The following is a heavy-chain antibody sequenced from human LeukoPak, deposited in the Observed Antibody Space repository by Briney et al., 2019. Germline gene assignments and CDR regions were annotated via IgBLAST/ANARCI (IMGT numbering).Heavy chain of an antibody. Sequence: GGSVRLSCAASGFTFSSYAMSWVRQAPGKGLEWVSAISGSGGSTYYADSVKGRFTISRDNSKNTLYLQMNSRRAEDTAVYYCAKENGSGWYQAPIDYWGQGTLVTVSS. CDR1: GFTFSSYA. D-gene: IGHD6-19*01. J-gene: IGHJ4*02. CDR2: ISGSGGST. CDR3: AKENGSGWYQAPIDY. V-gene: IGHV3-23*01.